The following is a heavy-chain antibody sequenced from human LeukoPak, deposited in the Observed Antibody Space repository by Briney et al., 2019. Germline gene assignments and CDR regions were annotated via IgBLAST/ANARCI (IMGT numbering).Heavy chain of an antibody. Sequence: SETLSLTCTVSGGSISSYYWSWIRQPAGKGLEWIGRIYTSGSTNYNLSLKSRVTMSVDTSKNQFSLKMTSVTAADTAVYYCARPYYGPGVVNALDVWGQGALVTVSS. D-gene: IGHD3-10*02. J-gene: IGHJ3*01. CDR1: GGSISSYY. CDR2: IYTSGST. V-gene: IGHV4-4*07. CDR3: ARPYYGPGVVNALDV.